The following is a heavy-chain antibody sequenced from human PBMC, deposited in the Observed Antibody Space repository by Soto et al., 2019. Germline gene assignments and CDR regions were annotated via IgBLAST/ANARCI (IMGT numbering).Heavy chain of an antibody. CDR1: GFTFSSYT. J-gene: IGHJ4*02. Sequence: EVQLLESGGRLVEPGGSRRLSCAASGFTFSSYTMSWVRQAPGKGLEWVSTISGSGSSTYSADSVKGRFTISRDNSKNTLYLQMNSLRVEDTAIYYCAKAWGIDYWGQGTLVTVSS. CDR3: AKAWGIDY. D-gene: IGHD7-27*01. CDR2: ISGSGSST. V-gene: IGHV3-23*01.